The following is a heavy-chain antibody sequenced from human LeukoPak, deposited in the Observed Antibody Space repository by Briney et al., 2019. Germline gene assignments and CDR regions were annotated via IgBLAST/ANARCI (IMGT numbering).Heavy chain of an antibody. V-gene: IGHV1-2*02. D-gene: IGHD6-19*01. CDR1: GYTFTGYY. J-gene: IGHJ4*02. CDR2: INPNSGGT. CDR3: ARDRTSGWYYFDY. Sequence: ASVKVSCKASGYTFTGYYMHWVRQAPGQGLELMGWINPNSGGTNYAQKFQGRVTMTRDTSISTAYMELSRLRSDDTALYYCARDRTSGWYYFDYWGQGTLVTVSS.